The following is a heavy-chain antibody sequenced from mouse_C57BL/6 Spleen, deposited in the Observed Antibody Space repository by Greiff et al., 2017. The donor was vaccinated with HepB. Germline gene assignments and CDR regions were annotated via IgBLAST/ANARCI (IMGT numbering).Heavy chain of an antibody. CDR1: GFTFSDYY. CDR3: AREGGRDYGNYYPFDY. Sequence: EVQLVESEGGLVQPGSSMKLSCTASGFTFSDYYMAWVRQVPEKGLEWVANINYDGSSTYYLDSLKSRFIISRDNAKNILYLQMSSLKSEDTATYYCAREGGRDYGNYYPFDYWGQGTTLTVSS. D-gene: IGHD2-1*01. J-gene: IGHJ2*01. CDR2: INYDGSST. V-gene: IGHV5-16*01.